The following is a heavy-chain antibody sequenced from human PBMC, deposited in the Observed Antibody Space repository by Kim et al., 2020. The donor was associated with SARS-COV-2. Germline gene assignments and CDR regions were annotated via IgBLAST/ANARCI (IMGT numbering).Heavy chain of an antibody. Sequence: SETLSLTCTVSGASISPYHWNWIRQPPGKGLEWIGFIYYSGTTNYNPSLKSRVTMSVDTSKNQFSLKLYSVTAADTAVYYCATQRSGTVYWGQGTLVTVSS. CDR1: GASISPYH. D-gene: IGHD4-17*01. CDR2: IYYSGTT. J-gene: IGHJ4*02. V-gene: IGHV4-59*01. CDR3: ATQRSGTVY.